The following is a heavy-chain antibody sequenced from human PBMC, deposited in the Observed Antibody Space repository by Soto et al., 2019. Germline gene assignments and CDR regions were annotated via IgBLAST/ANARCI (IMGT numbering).Heavy chain of an antibody. J-gene: IGHJ6*03. D-gene: IGHD2-15*01. CDR2: IYYSGST. V-gene: IGHV4-39*01. CDR1: GGSISSSSYY. Sequence: SETLSLTCTVSGGSISSSSYYWGWIRQPPGKGLEWIGSIYYSGSTYYNPSLKSRVTISVDTSKNQFSLKLSSVTAADTAVYYCARHLRGCSGGSCYLGGYYYYMDVWGKGTTVTVSS. CDR3: ARHLRGCSGGSCYLGGYYYYMDV.